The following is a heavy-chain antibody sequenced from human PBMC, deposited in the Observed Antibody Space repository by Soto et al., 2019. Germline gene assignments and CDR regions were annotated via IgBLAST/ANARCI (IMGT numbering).Heavy chain of an antibody. Sequence: GASVKVSCKTSGYTFTSYYMHWVRQAPGQGLEWMGIINPSGGSTSYAQKFQGRVTMTRDTSTSTVYMELSSLRSEDTAVYYCARGRVNSGWYYYYYGMDVWGQGTTVTLS. CDR1: GYTFTSYY. CDR3: ARGRVNSGWYYYYYGMDV. CDR2: INPSGGST. J-gene: IGHJ6*02. V-gene: IGHV1-46*01. D-gene: IGHD6-19*01.